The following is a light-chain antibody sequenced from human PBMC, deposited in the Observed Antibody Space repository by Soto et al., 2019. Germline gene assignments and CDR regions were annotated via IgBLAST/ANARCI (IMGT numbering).Light chain of an antibody. J-gene: IGLJ3*02. V-gene: IGLV1-40*01. CDR1: SSNLGAGYD. Sequence: QSVLTQPPSMSGAPGQRVTMSCTGSSSNLGAGYDVHWYQRLPGAAPKLLIYANNDRPSGVPDRFSGSKSGASASLAITGLQADDEADYYCQSYDSSLSGWVFGGGTKLTVL. CDR2: ANN. CDR3: QSYDSSLSGWV.